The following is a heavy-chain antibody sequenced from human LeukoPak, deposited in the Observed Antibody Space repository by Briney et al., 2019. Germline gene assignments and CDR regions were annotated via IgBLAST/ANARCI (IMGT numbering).Heavy chain of an antibody. D-gene: IGHD3-10*01. CDR1: GGSFSGYY. CDR3: ARGYGDYGSGSYYTGGDY. V-gene: IGHV4-34*01. Sequence: PSETLSLTCAVYGGSFSGYYWSWIRQPPGKGLEWTGEINHSGSTNYNPSLKSRVTISVDTSKNQFSLKLSSVTAADTAVYYCARGYGDYGSGSYYTGGDYWGQGTLVTVSS. J-gene: IGHJ4*02. CDR2: INHSGST.